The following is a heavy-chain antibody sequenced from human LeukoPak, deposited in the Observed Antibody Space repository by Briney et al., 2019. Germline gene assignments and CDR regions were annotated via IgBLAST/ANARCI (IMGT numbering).Heavy chain of an antibody. D-gene: IGHD2-2*01. CDR3: ARGSSSSYRIDY. V-gene: IGHV1-46*01. J-gene: IGHJ4*02. CDR2: INPSGDST. CDR1: GYTFTNYY. Sequence: GASVKVSCKASGYTFTNYYMHWVRQAPGQGLEWMGVINPSGDSTRYEQKFQDRVTMTRETSTRTVYMELSSLRSEDTAVYYCARGSSSSYRIDYWGQGTLVTVSS.